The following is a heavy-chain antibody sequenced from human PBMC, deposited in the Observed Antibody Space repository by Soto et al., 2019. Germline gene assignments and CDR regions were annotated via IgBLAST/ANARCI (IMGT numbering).Heavy chain of an antibody. CDR2: VNYLGNT. V-gene: IGHV4-34*02. Sequence: QVQLQQWGAGLLKPSETLSLTCAVYGGSFSDYYWNWIRQTPGKGLEWIGEVNYLGNTNYSPSLLGRVTISIDTSKNQLSLELTSVAAADTAVYYWARSRNLDVWGQGTTVTVSS. CDR3: ARSRNLDV. J-gene: IGHJ6*02. CDR1: GGSFSDYY. D-gene: IGHD1-1*01.